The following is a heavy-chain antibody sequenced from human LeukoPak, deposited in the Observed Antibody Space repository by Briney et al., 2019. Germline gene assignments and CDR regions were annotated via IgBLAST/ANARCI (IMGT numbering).Heavy chain of an antibody. Sequence: ASVKVSCKTFGYTFTNYYMHWVRQAPGQGLEWMGIINPSGSSTTYAQKFQGGVTMTRDTSTSTDFMELSSLRSEDTAVYYCARHDLGGNSPFDYWGQGTLVTVSS. CDR3: ARHDLGGNSPFDY. V-gene: IGHV1-46*01. CDR1: GYTFTNYY. D-gene: IGHD4-23*01. J-gene: IGHJ4*02. CDR2: INPSGSST.